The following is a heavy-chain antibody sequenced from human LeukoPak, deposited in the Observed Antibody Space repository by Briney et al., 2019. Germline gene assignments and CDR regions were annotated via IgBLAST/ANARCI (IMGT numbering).Heavy chain of an antibody. CDR1: GFTFSSYG. V-gene: IGHV3-30*02. CDR2: IRYDGSNK. D-gene: IGHD2-15*01. CDR3: ARVAVGVDFNYYYYMDV. Sequence: GSLRLSCAASGFTFSSYGMHWVRQAPGKGLEWVAFIRYDGSNKYYADSVKGRFTISRDNSKNTLYLQMNSLRAEDTAVYHCARVAVGVDFNYYYYMDVWGKGTTVTVSS. J-gene: IGHJ6*03.